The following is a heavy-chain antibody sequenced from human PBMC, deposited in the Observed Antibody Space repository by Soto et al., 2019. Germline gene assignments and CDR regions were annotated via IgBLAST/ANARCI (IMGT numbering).Heavy chain of an antibody. J-gene: IGHJ4*02. V-gene: IGHV3-30*18. CDR1: GFTFSSYG. CDR2: ISYDGSNK. Sequence: QVQLVESGGGVVQPGRSLRLSCAASGFTFSSYGMHWVRQAPGKGLEWVAVISYDGSNKYYADSVKGRFTISRDNSKNTLYLQMSSLRAEDTAVYYCAKDRGSGSYPNHFDYWGQGTLVTVSS. D-gene: IGHD1-26*01. CDR3: AKDRGSGSYPNHFDY.